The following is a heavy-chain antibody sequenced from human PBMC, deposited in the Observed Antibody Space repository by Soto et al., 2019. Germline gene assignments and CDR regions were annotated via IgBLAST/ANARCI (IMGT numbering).Heavy chain of an antibody. J-gene: IGHJ4*02. CDR3: AKDGDEPSWWDSSVLPYYFDY. CDR2: ISGSGGST. Sequence: PGGSLRLSCAASGFTFSSYAMSWVRQAPGKGLEWVSAISGSGGSTYYADSVKGRFTISRDNSKNTLYLQMNSLRAEDTAVYYCAKDGDEPSWWDSSVLPYYFDYWGQGTLVTVSS. CDR1: GFTFSSYA. V-gene: IGHV3-23*01. D-gene: IGHD6-19*01.